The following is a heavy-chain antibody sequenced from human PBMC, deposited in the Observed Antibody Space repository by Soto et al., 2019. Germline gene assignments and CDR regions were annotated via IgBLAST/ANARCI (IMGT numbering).Heavy chain of an antibody. J-gene: IGHJ4*02. D-gene: IGHD6-19*01. CDR3: ARGPLKAVAHPWYFDY. V-gene: IGHV4-34*01. CDR1: GGSFSGYY. CDR2: INHSGST. Sequence: PSETLSLTCAVYGGSFSGYYWSWIRQPPGKGLEWIGEINHSGSTNYNPSLKSRVTISVDTSKNQFSLKLSSVTAADTAVYHCARGPLKAVAHPWYFDYWGQGTLVTVSP.